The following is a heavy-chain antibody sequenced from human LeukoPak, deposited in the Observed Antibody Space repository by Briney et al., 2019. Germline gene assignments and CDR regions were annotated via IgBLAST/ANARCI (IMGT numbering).Heavy chain of an antibody. V-gene: IGHV3-7*01. CDR1: GFPFNDYL. D-gene: IGHD5-18*01. CDR2: IKKDGSEQ. J-gene: IGHJ5*02. Sequence: GGSLRLSCEASGFPFNDYLMTWVRQAPGKGLELVANIKKDGSEQKYVDSVKGRFTISRDNAKNTLYLQMNSLRAEDTAVYYCARSGDTGYRPQGPWGQGTLVTVSS. CDR3: ARSGDTGYRPQGP.